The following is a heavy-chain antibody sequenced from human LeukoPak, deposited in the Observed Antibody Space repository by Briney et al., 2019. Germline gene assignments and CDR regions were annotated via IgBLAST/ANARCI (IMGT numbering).Heavy chain of an antibody. CDR1: GYTFTSYA. Sequence: ASVKVSCKASGYTFTSYAMNWVRQAPGQGLEWMGWINTNTWNPTYAQGLPGRFVFSLDTSVSTAYLQISSLKAEGTAVYYCARRFSGSDYWGQGTLVTVSS. V-gene: IGHV7-4-1*02. CDR3: ARRFSGSDY. CDR2: INTNTWNP. D-gene: IGHD6-19*01. J-gene: IGHJ4*02.